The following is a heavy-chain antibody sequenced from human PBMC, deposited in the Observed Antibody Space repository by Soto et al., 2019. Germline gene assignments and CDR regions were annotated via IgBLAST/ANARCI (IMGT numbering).Heavy chain of an antibody. CDR3: GRERAVVASMDV. D-gene: IGHD2-15*01. CDR1: GDSITSDY. V-gene: IGHV4-59*01. Sequence: PSETLSLTCTVSGDSITSDYWNWIRQPPGKGLEWIGYTYYSGGPKYNPSLESRVTISVDTYQNQFSLRLTSVTAAATAVYYCGRERAVVASMDVWGQGTSVTVSS. J-gene: IGHJ6*02. CDR2: TYYSGGP.